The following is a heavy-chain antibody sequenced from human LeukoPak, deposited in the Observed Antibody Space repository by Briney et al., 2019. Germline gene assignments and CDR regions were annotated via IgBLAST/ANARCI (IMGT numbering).Heavy chain of an antibody. V-gene: IGHV3-7*01. CDR1: GFTFSSYW. D-gene: IGHD1-26*01. J-gene: IGHJ4*02. Sequence: GGSLRLSRAASGFTFSSYWMGWVRQAPGKRLEWVANMNIDGSEKYYADSAKGRFTISRDNARNSVYLQMNSLRVEDTAVYYCARDPVEWELLLDYWGQGTLVTVSS. CDR2: MNIDGSEK. CDR3: ARDPVEWELLLDY.